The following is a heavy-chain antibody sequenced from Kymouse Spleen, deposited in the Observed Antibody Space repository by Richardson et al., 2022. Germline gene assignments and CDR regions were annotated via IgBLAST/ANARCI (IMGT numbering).Heavy chain of an antibody. Sequence: EVQLVESGGGLVQPGGSLRLSCAASGFTFSDHYMDWVRQAPGKGLEWVGRTRNKANSYTTEYAASVKGRFTISRDDSKNSLYLQMNSLKTEDTAVYYCAREGVRGVITAFDYWGQGTLVTVSS. CDR2: TRNKANSYTT. CDR1: GFTFSDHY. V-gene: IGHV3-72*01. J-gene: IGHJ4*02. CDR3: AREGVRGVITAFDY. D-gene: IGHD3-10*01.